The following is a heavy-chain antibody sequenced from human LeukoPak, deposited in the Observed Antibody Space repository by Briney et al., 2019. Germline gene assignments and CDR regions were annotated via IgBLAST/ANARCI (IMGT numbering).Heavy chain of an antibody. CDR2: IYDSGSA. CDR1: GGFISSYQ. D-gene: IGHD4-23*01. V-gene: IGHV4-59*01. CDR3: ARVGVDYSGNVLKYFFDY. Sequence: AETLSLTCTVSGGFISSYQWSWIRQPPGKGLEWIGNIYDSGSANYNPSLKSRVVISVDTSKNQFSLNLTPVTAADTGVYYCARVGVDYSGNVLKYFFDYWGQGTLVTVSS. J-gene: IGHJ4*02.